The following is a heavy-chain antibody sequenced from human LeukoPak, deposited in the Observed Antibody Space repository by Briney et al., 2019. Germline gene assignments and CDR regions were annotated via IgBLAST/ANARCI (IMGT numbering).Heavy chain of an antibody. CDR2: ISGSGGTT. J-gene: IGHJ4*02. CDR1: GFTFRSIP. CDR3: AKVHDDGSYYLDY. Sequence: GGSLRLSCAASGFTFRSIPMRWVRQAPGKGLEWVSAISGSGGTTYYADSVKGRFTISRDNSKNTLYLQMDSLRAEDTAMYYCAKVHDDGSYYLDYWGQGTLVTVSS. D-gene: IGHD5-24*01. V-gene: IGHV3-23*01.